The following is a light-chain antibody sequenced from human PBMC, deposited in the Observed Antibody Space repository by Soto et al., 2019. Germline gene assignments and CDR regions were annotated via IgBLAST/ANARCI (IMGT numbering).Light chain of an antibody. CDR1: QSISSW. CDR2: DAS. Sequence: DIQMTQSPSTLSASVGDRVTITCRASQSISSWLAWYQQKPGKAPKLLIYDASSLDSGVPSRFSGSGSGTEFTLSISSLQPDDFAAYYCQPHNSYSWTFGQGTKVEIK. V-gene: IGKV1-5*01. CDR3: QPHNSYSWT. J-gene: IGKJ1*01.